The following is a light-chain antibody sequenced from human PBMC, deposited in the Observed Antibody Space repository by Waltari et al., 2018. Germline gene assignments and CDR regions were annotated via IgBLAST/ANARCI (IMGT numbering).Light chain of an antibody. CDR1: SSNLGAGYY. Sequence: QSVLTQPPSAYGAPGQRVTISCSGSSSNLGAGYYVSWYQQFPEKVPKLLIYANNKRPSGVSDRFSGSKSVSSASLTITGLQFADEADYYCSSWDSSLTSLFGGGTRLTVL. CDR2: ANN. J-gene: IGLJ3*02. CDR3: SSWDSSLTSL. V-gene: IGLV1-40*02.